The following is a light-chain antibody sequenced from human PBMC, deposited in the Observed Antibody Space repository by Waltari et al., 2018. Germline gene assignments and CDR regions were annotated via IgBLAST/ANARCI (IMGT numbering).Light chain of an antibody. CDR3: QQYDTYSPWT. Sequence: DIQMTQSPSTLSASVGDRVTITCRASQSIGSLLAWYQQKPGKAPKALIYRTSSLESGGPSRFSGSGSGTEFTLTISSLQPDDFATYYCQQYDTYSPWTFGQGTKVEIK. CDR2: RTS. J-gene: IGKJ1*01. CDR1: QSIGSL. V-gene: IGKV1-5*03.